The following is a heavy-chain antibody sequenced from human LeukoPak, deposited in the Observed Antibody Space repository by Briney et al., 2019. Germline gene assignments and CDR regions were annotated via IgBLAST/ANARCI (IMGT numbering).Heavy chain of an antibody. CDR3: ARDRIRSIAVAGTGLIDY. V-gene: IGHV1-2*02. D-gene: IGHD6-19*01. Sequence: APVKVSCKASGYTFTGYYMHWVRQAPGQGLEWMGWINPNSGGTNYAQKFQGRVTMTRDTSISTAYMELSRLRSDDTAVYYCARDRIRSIAVAGTGLIDYWGQGTLVRVSS. CDR2: INPNSGGT. J-gene: IGHJ4*02. CDR1: GYTFTGYY.